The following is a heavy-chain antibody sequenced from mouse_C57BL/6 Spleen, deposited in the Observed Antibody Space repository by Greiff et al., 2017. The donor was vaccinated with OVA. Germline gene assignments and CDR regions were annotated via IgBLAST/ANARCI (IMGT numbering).Heavy chain of an antibody. D-gene: IGHD2-4*01. V-gene: IGHV1-18*01. CDR3: ARRDYDYDGGLFDY. CDR1: GYTFTDYN. CDR2: INPNNGGT. J-gene: IGHJ2*01. Sequence: VQLQQSGPELVKPGASVKIPCKASGYTFTDYNMDWVKQSHGKSLEWIGDINPNNGGTIYNQKFKGKATLTVDKSSSTAYMELRSLTSEDTAVYYCARRDYDYDGGLFDYWGQGTTLTVSS.